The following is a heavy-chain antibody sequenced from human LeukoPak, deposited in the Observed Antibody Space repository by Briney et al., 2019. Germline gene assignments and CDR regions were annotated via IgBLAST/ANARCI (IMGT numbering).Heavy chain of an antibody. CDR1: GFTFSSYS. V-gene: IGHV3-21*01. CDR2: ISSTSTYI. J-gene: IGHJ4*02. CDR3: TRAVAAADFSPGY. D-gene: IGHD6-13*01. Sequence: GGSLRLSCVASGFTFSSYSMNWGRQAPGQGLEWVSCISSTSTYIYYADSVKGRFTISRDNANNSVYLQMNSLRAEDTAVYYCTRAVAAADFSPGYWGQGTLVTVSS.